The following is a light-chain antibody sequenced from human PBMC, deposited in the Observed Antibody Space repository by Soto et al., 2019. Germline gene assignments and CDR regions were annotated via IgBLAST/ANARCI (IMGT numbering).Light chain of an antibody. CDR2: AAS. CDR1: QDIRSW. Sequence: GDRVTIPCWASQDIRSWLAWYQQKAGKAPKLVISAASTLQRGVPSRFSGSGFGTNFTLAITSLQPEDFATYYCQQANSFPITFGQGTRLDIK. V-gene: IGKV1-12*01. J-gene: IGKJ5*01. CDR3: QQANSFPIT.